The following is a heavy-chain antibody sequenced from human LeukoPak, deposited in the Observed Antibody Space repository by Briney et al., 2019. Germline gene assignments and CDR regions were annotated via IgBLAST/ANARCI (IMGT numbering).Heavy chain of an antibody. CDR1: GGTFSSYA. CDR3: ARVRTAKSVTGAFDI. J-gene: IGHJ3*02. CDR2: IIPILGIA. V-gene: IGHV1-69*04. D-gene: IGHD2-21*02. Sequence: SVKVSCKASGGTFSSYAISWVRQAPGQGLEWMGRIIPILGIANYAQKFQGRVTITADKSTSTAYMELSSLRSEDTAVYYCARVRTAKSVTGAFDIWGQGTMVTVSS.